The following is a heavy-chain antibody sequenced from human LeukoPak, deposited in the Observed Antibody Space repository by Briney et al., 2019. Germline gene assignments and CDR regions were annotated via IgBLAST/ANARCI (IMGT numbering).Heavy chain of an antibody. CDR2: INSDGSTT. J-gene: IGHJ4*02. CDR3: ARDLYSGPNTDY. V-gene: IGHV3-74*01. D-gene: IGHD5-18*01. Sequence: HPGGSLRLSCAASGFSFSNSWMHWVRQAPGKGLVWVSRINSDGSTTYYADSVKGRFTISRDNAKNSLYLQMNSLRAEDTAVYYCARDLYSGPNTDYWGQGTLVTVSP. CDR1: GFSFSNSW.